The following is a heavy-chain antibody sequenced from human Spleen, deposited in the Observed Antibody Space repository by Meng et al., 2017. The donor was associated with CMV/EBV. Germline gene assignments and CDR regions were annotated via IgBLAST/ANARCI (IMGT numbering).Heavy chain of an antibody. CDR1: GYSFTNYW. CDR3: ARQLDTRTWDNWFDP. Sequence: GESLKISCKASGYSFTNYWIAWVRQMPGKGLEWMGIIYPGDSDTTYSPSFQGQVTISANKSISTTYLQWSSLKASDTAMYYCARQLDTRTWDNWFDPWGQGTLVTVSS. D-gene: IGHD2-2*01. V-gene: IGHV5-51*01. J-gene: IGHJ5*02. CDR2: IYPGDSDT.